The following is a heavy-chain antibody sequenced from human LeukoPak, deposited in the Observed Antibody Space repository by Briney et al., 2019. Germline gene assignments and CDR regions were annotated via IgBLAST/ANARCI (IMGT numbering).Heavy chain of an antibody. D-gene: IGHD3-22*01. J-gene: IGHJ3*02. V-gene: IGHV3-48*02. CDR1: GFTFSSYS. CDR2: ISSSSSTI. Sequence: PGGSLRLSCAASGFTFSSYSMNWVRQAPGKGLEWVSYISSSSSTIYYADSVKGRFTISRDNAKNSLYLQMNSLRDEDTAVYYCARDRSDYYYDSSGYYSYDAFDIWGQGTMVTVSS. CDR3: ARDRSDYYYDSSGYYSYDAFDI.